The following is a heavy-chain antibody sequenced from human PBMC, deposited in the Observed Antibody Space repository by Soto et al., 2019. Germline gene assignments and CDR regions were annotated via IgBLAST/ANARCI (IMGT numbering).Heavy chain of an antibody. CDR1: GGSISSYY. J-gene: IGHJ4*02. D-gene: IGHD2-2*01. CDR2: IYYSGST. V-gene: IGHV4-59*08. Sequence: SETLSLTCTVSGGSISSYYWSWIRQPPGKGLEWIGYIYYSGSTNYNPSLKSRVTISVDTSKNQFSLKLSSVTAADTAVYYCARTPIVVVPAATFERYFDYCGQGTLVTVSA. CDR3: ARTPIVVVPAATFERYFDY.